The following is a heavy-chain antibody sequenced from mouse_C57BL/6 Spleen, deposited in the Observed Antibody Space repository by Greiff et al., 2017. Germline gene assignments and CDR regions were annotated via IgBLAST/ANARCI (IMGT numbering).Heavy chain of an antibody. J-gene: IGHJ2*01. Sequence: VQLMESGAELVKPGASVKLSCTASGFNIKDYYMHWVQQRTEQGLEWIGMIDPEAGDTYYAPKFQGGATITTDTASNTAYLQLSSLTSEDTALYYCASPMVTADPCYFDVWGQGTTRTVSS. CDR1: GFNIKDYY. V-gene: IGHV14-2*01. CDR2: IDPEAGDT. CDR3: ASPMVTADPCYFDV. D-gene: IGHD2-2*01.